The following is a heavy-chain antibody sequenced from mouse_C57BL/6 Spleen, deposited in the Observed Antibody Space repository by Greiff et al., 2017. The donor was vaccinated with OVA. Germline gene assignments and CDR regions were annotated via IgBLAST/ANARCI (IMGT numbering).Heavy chain of an antibody. CDR2: ISSGGDYI. J-gene: IGHJ4*01. D-gene: IGHD6-1*01. CDR1: GFTFSSYA. CDR3: TRALKTPLYAMDD. V-gene: IGHV5-9-1*02. Sequence: EVKLVESGEGLVKPGGSLKLSCAASGFTFSSYAMSWVRQTPEKRLEWVAYISSGGDYIYYADTVKGRFTISRDNARNTLYLQMSSLKSEDTAMYYCTRALKTPLYAMDDWGQGTSVTVSS.